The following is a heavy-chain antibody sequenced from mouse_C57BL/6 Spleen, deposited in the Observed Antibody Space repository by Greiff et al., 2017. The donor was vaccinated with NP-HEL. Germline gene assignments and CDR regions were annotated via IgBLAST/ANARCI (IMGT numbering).Heavy chain of an antibody. Sequence: QVQLKESGAELVKPGASVKISCKASGYAFSSYWMNWVKQRPGKGLEWIGQIYPGDGDTNYNGKFKGKATLTADKSSSTAYMQLSSLTSEDSAVYFCARGGTGTDFDYWGQGTTLTVSS. D-gene: IGHD4-1*01. J-gene: IGHJ2*01. CDR2: IYPGDGDT. V-gene: IGHV1-80*01. CDR1: GYAFSSYW. CDR3: ARGGTGTDFDY.